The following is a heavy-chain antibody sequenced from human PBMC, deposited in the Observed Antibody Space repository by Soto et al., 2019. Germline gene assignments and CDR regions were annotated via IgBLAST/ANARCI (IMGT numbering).Heavy chain of an antibody. D-gene: IGHD1-26*01. CDR2: IYHSGST. V-gene: IGHV4-30-2*01. CDR3: ARVSGSYYYGMDV. CDR1: GGSMSSGGYS. Sequence: SETLSLTCAVSGGSMSSGGYSWSWIRQPPGKGLEWIGYIYHSGSTNYNPSLKSRVTISVDKSKNQFSLKLTSVTAADTAVYYCARVSGSYYYGMDVWGQGTTVTVSS. J-gene: IGHJ6*02.